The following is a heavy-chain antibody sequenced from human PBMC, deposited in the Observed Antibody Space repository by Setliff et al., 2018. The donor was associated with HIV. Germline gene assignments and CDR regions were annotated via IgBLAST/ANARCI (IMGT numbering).Heavy chain of an antibody. CDR3: ARSLYDSSMNVI. CDR1: GFTFSSYG. V-gene: IGHV3-66*01. Sequence: GGSLRLSCAASGFTFSSYGMSWVRQAPGTGLEWVSVIYSGGSTYYADSVKGRFTISRDNAKNSLYLQMNSLRAEDTAVYYCARSLYDSSMNVIWGQGTMVTVSS. J-gene: IGHJ3*02. D-gene: IGHD3-22*01. CDR2: IYSGGST.